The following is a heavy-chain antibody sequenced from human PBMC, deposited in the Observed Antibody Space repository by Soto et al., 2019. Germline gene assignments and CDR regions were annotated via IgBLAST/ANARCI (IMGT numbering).Heavy chain of an antibody. D-gene: IGHD2-15*01. Sequence: SVKVSCKASGGTFSSYAISWVRQAPGQGLERMGGIIPIFGTANYAQKFQGRVTITADESTSTAYMELSSPRSEDTAVYYCARVFKGGIIDYGGQGTLVTVSS. CDR3: ARVFKGGIIDY. J-gene: IGHJ4*02. CDR2: IIPIFGTA. V-gene: IGHV1-69*13. CDR1: GGTFSSYA.